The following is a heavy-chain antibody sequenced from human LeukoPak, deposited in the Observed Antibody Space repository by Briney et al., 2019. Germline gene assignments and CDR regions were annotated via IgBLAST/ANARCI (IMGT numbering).Heavy chain of an antibody. V-gene: IGHV3-33*01. CDR3: ARDLTSYYFDY. J-gene: IGHJ4*02. CDR2: IWYDGSNK. Sequence: GGSLRLSCAASGFTFSSYGMHWVRQAPGKGLEWVAVIWYDGSNKYYADSVKGRFTISRDNSKNTLYLQMNSLRAEDTAVYYCARDLTSYYFDYWGQGTLVTVSS. CDR1: GFTFSSYG. D-gene: IGHD2/OR15-2a*01.